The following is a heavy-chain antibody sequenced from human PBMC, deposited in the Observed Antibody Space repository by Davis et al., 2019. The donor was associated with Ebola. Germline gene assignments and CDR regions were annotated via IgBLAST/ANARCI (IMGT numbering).Heavy chain of an antibody. CDR1: GFTFSSYW. V-gene: IGHV3-23*01. Sequence: GGSLRLSCAASGFTFSSYWMSWVRQAPGKGLEWVSSISSSSSYIYYADSVKGRFTISRDNSKNTLYLQMNSLRAEDTAVYYCAKRIAVAGTHGMDVWGQGTTVTVSS. CDR2: ISSSSSYI. J-gene: IGHJ6*02. CDR3: AKRIAVAGTHGMDV. D-gene: IGHD6-19*01.